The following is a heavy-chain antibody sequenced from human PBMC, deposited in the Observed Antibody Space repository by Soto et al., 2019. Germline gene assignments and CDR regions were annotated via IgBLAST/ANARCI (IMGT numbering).Heavy chain of an antibody. J-gene: IGHJ2*01. Sequence: QVTLKESGPVLVKPTETLTLTCTVSGFSLSNARMGVSWIRQPPGKALEWLAHIFSNDEKSYSTSLKSRLTISKDTSKSQVVRTMTNMDPVDTATYYCARILVRYSCGQAPYWSFDLWGRGTLVTVSS. CDR3: ARILVRYSCGQAPYWSFDL. D-gene: IGHD5-18*01. V-gene: IGHV2-26*01. CDR2: IFSNDEK. CDR1: GFSLSNARMG.